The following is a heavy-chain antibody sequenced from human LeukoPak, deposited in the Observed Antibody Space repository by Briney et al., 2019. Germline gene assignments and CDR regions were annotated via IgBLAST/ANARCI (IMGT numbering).Heavy chain of an antibody. CDR1: GFTFSNYA. D-gene: IGHD3-3*01. V-gene: IGHV3-23*01. CDR2: ISGSGGRA. Sequence: GGSLRLSCAASGFTFSNYAMNWVRQAPGKGLEWVSGISGSGGRAYYADPVKGRFTISRDNSKNTLYLQMDSLRAEDTAVHYCAKGDDFWSAYYFDHWGLGTLVTVSS. CDR3: AKGDDFWSAYYFDH. J-gene: IGHJ4*02.